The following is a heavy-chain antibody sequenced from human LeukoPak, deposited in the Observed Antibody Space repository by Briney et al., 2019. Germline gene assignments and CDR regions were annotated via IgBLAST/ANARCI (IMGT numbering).Heavy chain of an antibody. J-gene: IGHJ4*02. V-gene: IGHV3-7*01. CDR1: GFSFSSYW. CDR2: IKEDGSER. CDR3: ARDPGRGFDC. Sequence: GGSLRLSCAASGFSFSSYWMTWVRQVPGKGLEWVANIKEDGSERKYVDSVKGRLTISRDNTKNSLFLQMSSLRAVDTAAYYCARDPGRGFDCWGQGTLVTVSS.